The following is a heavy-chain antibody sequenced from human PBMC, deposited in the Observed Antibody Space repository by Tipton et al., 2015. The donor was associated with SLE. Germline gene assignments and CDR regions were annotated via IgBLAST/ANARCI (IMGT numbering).Heavy chain of an antibody. J-gene: IGHJ6*01. Sequence: TLSLTCAVYGGSFSGYYWSWIRQPPVKGLEWIGEINHSGITNYNPSLKSRVTISVDTSKNQFSLKLSSVTAADMAVDYCARDDRVVVVPAAMGFLYGMDVWGQGSTVTVSS. CDR3: ARDDRVVVVPAAMGFLYGMDV. D-gene: IGHD2-2*01. V-gene: IGHV4-34*01. CDR2: INHSGIT. CDR1: GGSFSGYY.